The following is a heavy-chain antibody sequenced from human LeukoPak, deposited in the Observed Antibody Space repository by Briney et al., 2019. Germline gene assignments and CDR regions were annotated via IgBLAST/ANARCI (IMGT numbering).Heavy chain of an antibody. CDR1: GFTFTRHS. J-gene: IGHJ4*02. CDR2: IGIWGSTI. CDR3: ARDRGNSIVGSDFDS. V-gene: IGHV3-48*01. Sequence: GGSLRLSCAASGFTFTRHSMNWVRQAPGKGLEWVSFIGIWGSTIYYADSVKGRFTISRDNAKNSVYLQMNSLRAEDTAVYYCARDRGNSIVGSDFDSWGQGTLVTVSS. D-gene: IGHD1-26*01.